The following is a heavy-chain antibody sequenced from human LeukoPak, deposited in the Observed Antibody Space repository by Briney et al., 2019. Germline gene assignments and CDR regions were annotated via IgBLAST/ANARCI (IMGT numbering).Heavy chain of an antibody. D-gene: IGHD3-9*01. J-gene: IGHJ4*02. CDR2: IIPILDVT. V-gene: IGHV1-69*04. CDR1: GGTFTNYA. Sequence: SVKVSCKASGGTFTNYAINWVRQTPGQGLEWMGRIIPILDVTNYAQKFQGRVTITADQSTSTAYMELSSLRSEDTAVYYCARGGGVDILTGFQYWGQGTLVTVSS. CDR3: ARGGGVDILTGFQY.